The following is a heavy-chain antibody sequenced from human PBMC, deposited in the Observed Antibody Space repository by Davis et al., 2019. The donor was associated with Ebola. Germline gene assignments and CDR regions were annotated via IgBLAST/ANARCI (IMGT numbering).Heavy chain of an antibody. CDR3: ARDYYGSGSYYIRPYGMDV. CDR2: ISAYNGKT. V-gene: IGHV1-18*01. D-gene: IGHD3-10*01. Sequence: ASVKVSCKASGYTFTSYGISWVRQAPGQGLEWMGWISAYNGKTNYAQKLQGRVTMTTDTSTSTAYMELRSLRSDDTAVYYCARDYYGSGSYYIRPYGMDVWGQGTTVTVSS. J-gene: IGHJ6*02. CDR1: GYTFTSYG.